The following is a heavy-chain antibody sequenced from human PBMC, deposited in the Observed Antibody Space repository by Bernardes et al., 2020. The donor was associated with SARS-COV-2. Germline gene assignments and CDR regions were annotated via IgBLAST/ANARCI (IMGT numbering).Heavy chain of an antibody. CDR1: GFTFSSYA. D-gene: IGHD3-22*01. CDR3: AKDGVAYDSSGYYARHLDY. CDR2: ISDSGENT. J-gene: IGHJ4*02. V-gene: IGHV3-23*01. Sequence: SLRLSGAASGFTFSSYAMSWVRHAPVKGLEWVSAISDSGENTYYANSVEGRFTISRDNSKNTLHLQMNGLRAEDTAVYYCAKDGVAYDSSGYYARHLDYWGQGTLVTVSS.